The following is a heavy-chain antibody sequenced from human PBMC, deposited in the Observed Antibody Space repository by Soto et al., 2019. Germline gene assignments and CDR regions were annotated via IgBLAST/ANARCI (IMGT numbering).Heavy chain of an antibody. D-gene: IGHD2-15*01. V-gene: IGHV1-2*04. CDR1: GYTFTGYY. Sequence: ASVKVSCKASGYTFTGYYMHWVRQAPGQGLEWMGWINPNSGGTNYAQKFQGWVTMTRDTSISTAYMELSRLRSDDTAVYYCAVERDCSCGSCFDYWGQGTLVSGSA. J-gene: IGHJ4*02. CDR2: INPNSGGT. CDR3: AVERDCSCGSCFDY.